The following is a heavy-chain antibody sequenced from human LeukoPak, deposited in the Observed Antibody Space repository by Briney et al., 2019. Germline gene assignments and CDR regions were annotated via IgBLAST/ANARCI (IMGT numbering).Heavy chain of an antibody. CDR2: ISGSGGST. CDR3: AKVQYYYDSSGYSTGGY. Sequence: GGSLRLSCAASRFTFSSYAMSWVRQAPGKGLEWVSAISGSGGSTYYADSVKGRFTISRDNSKNTLYLQMNSLRAEDTAVYYCAKVQYYYDSSGYSTGGYWGQGTLVTVSS. D-gene: IGHD3-22*01. CDR1: RFTFSSYA. V-gene: IGHV3-23*01. J-gene: IGHJ4*02.